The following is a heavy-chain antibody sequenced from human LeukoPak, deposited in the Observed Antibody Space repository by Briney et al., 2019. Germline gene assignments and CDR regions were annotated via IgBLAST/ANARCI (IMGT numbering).Heavy chain of an antibody. Sequence: GGSLRLSCAASGVTVSSNHMSWVRQAPGKGLEWVSVIYSGGSTYDADSVKGRFTISRDNSKNKLYLQMNTLRAEDTAVYYCASLSTMHSFDYWGQGTLVTVS. D-gene: IGHD2-2*01. V-gene: IGHV3-53*01. CDR1: GVTVSSNH. CDR3: ASLSTMHSFDY. CDR2: IYSGGST. J-gene: IGHJ4*02.